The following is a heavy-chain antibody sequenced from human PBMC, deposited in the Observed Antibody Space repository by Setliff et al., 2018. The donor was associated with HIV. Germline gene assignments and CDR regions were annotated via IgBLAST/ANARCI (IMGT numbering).Heavy chain of an antibody. V-gene: IGHV3-48*01. CDR2: ISPSSTII. J-gene: IGHJ6*03. CDR1: GFSFSSYS. Sequence: PGGSLRLSCGASGFSFSSYSMNWVRQAPGKGLEWVSYISPSSTIIYYPDSVKGRFTTSRDNARNSLYLEMNSLRADDTAVYYCARGPGHDSSGYYYDYYYMDVWGKGTTVTVSS. CDR3: ARGPGHDSSGYYYDYYYMDV. D-gene: IGHD3-22*01.